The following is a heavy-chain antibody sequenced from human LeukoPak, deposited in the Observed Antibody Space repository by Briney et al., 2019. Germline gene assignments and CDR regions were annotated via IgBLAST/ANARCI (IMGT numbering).Heavy chain of an antibody. CDR1: GGSISSGCYY. Sequence: SQTLSLTCTVSGGSISSGCYYWSWIRQPAGKGLEWIGRIYTSGSTNYNPSFKSRVTISVDTSKNQFSLKLSSVTAADTAVYYCARSGYYYDSSGYYYNYFDYWGQGTLVTVSS. D-gene: IGHD3-22*01. CDR2: IYTSGST. CDR3: ARSGYYYDSSGYYYNYFDY. J-gene: IGHJ4*02. V-gene: IGHV4-61*02.